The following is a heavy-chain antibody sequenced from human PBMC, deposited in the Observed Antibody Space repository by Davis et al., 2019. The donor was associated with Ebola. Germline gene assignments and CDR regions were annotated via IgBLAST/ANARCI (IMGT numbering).Heavy chain of an antibody. CDR3: ARVGGSSAYPDF. CDR1: GLTFSNYA. D-gene: IGHD6-6*01. Sequence: PGGSLRLSCAVSGLTFSNYAMHWVRQAPGKGLEYVSAISIGGEKTYYADSVKGRFTISRDNSKNTLYLQMGSLRAEDMGVYYCARVGGSSAYPDFWGQGTLVTVSS. J-gene: IGHJ4*02. CDR2: ISIGGEKT. V-gene: IGHV3-64*02.